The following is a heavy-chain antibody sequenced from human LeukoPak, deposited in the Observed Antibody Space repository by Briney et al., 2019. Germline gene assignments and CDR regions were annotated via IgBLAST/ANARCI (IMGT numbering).Heavy chain of an antibody. CDR2: IIPIFGTA. CDR3: ARAPAAGTDHFDY. J-gene: IGHJ4*02. CDR1: GGTFSSYA. V-gene: IGHV1-69*06. Sequence: SVKVSCRASGGTFSSYAISWVRQAPGQGLEWMGGIIPIFGTANYAQKFQGRVTITADKSTSTAYMELSSLRSEDTAVYYCARAPAAGTDHFDYWGQGTLVTVSS. D-gene: IGHD6-13*01.